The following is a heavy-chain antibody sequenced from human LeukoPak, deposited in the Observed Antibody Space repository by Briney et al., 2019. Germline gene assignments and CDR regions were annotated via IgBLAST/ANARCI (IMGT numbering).Heavy chain of an antibody. J-gene: IGHJ1*01. CDR3: AGSTVTRLAEYFQH. CDR2: IIPIFGTA. CDR1: GSTFSSYA. D-gene: IGHD4-17*01. Sequence: SVKVSCKASGSTFSSYAISWVRQAPGQGLEWMGGIIPIFGTANYARKFQGRVTITADESTSTAYMELSSLRSEDTAVYYCAGSTVTRLAEYFQHWGQGTLVTVSS. V-gene: IGHV1-69*01.